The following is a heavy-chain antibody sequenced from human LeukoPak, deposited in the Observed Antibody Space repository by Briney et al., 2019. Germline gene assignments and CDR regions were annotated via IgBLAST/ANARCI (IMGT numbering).Heavy chain of an antibody. V-gene: IGHV3-23*01. Sequence: PGGSLRLSCAASGFTFSSYAMSWLRQAPERGLEWVSGISSSGGSTYYADSVKGRFTISRDNAKNSLYLQMNSLRAEDTAVYYCARVWTDYYYYYGMDVWGQGTTVTVSS. CDR1: GFTFSSYA. D-gene: IGHD3/OR15-3a*01. J-gene: IGHJ6*02. CDR2: ISSSGGST. CDR3: ARVWTDYYYYYGMDV.